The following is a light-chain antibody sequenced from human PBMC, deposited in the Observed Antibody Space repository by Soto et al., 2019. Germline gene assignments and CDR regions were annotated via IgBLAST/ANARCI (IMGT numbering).Light chain of an antibody. CDR1: SNDVGGYNY. CDR3: SSYTSSSTVV. Sequence: QSALTQPASVSGSPGQSITISCTGASNDVGGYNYVSWYQQHPGKAPKLMICDVSNRPSGVSNRFSGSKSGNTASLTISGLHAEDEADYYCSSYTSSSTVVFGGGTKLTVL. CDR2: DVS. V-gene: IGLV2-14*01. J-gene: IGLJ2*01.